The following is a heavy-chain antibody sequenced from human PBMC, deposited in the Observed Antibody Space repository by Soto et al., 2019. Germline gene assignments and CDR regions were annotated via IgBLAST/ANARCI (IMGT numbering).Heavy chain of an antibody. J-gene: IGHJ5*02. Sequence: GESLKISCXGSGYTFTSYWISWVRQMPGKGLEWMGRIYPSDSYTSYSPSFQGHVTSSADKSISTAYLQWSSLKASDTAMYYCARIASGYSRGFGWFDPWGQGTLVTVSS. CDR1: GYTFTSYW. V-gene: IGHV5-10-1*01. D-gene: IGHD3-22*01. CDR3: ARIASGYSRGFGWFDP. CDR2: IYPSDSYT.